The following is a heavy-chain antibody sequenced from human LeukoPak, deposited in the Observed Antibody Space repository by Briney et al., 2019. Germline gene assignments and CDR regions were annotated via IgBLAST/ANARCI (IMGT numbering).Heavy chain of an antibody. J-gene: IGHJ4*02. CDR2: ISADGRDK. CDR1: GFIFSDYA. CDR3: ATPLTSKWSSSWYSGHFDY. D-gene: IGHD6-13*01. Sequence: PGGSLRLSCVASGFIFSDYAMHWVRQAPGKGLEWVAVISADGRDKYYIDSVRGRFTISRDNSKTTVFLQMNSLEVEDTAVYYCATPLTSKWSSSWYSGHFDYWGQGALVTVPS. V-gene: IGHV3-30*04.